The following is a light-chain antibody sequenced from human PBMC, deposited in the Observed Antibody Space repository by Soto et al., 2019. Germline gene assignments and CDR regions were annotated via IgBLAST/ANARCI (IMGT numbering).Light chain of an antibody. CDR3: QYYVTSPAWT. J-gene: IGKJ1*01. CDR1: QSVSSSY. V-gene: IGKV3-20*01. CDR2: GAF. Sequence: EIVLTQSPGTLCLSPGDRATLSCRASQSVSSSYLAWYRQRPGQAPRLLIYGAFSRASGIPDRFSGRGSGTDFTLTIRGLEPEDFAVYHCQYYVTSPAWTFGQGTRVEIK.